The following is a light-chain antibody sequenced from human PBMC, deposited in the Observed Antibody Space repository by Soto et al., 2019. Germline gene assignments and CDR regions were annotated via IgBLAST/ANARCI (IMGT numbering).Light chain of an antibody. V-gene: IGLV2-18*02. CDR3: SSYTSSSTLDV. J-gene: IGLJ1*01. Sequence: QSALTQPPSVSGSPGQSVTISCTATTTDIDNYDSVSWYQQAPGTAPKLIIYEVSNRPSGVSYRFSGSKSGNTASLTISGLQAEDEADYYCSSYTSSSTLDVFGTGTKVTVL. CDR2: EVS. CDR1: TTDIDNYDS.